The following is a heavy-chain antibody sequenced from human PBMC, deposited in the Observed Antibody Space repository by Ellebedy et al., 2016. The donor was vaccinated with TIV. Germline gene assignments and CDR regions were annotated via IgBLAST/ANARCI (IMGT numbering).Heavy chain of an antibody. V-gene: IGHV3-30-3*01. CDR2: ITYDGTIL. CDR3: VRDDPDLGGYDNTFDS. Sequence: GESLKISXAASGFAFNNYAMHWVRHAPGKGLEWVASITYDGTILYYADSVRGRFTISRDKSKNTLYLAMKGLRVDDTAVYFCVRDDPDLGGYDNTFDSWGQGTLVTVSS. CDR1: GFAFNNYA. D-gene: IGHD5-12*01. J-gene: IGHJ4*02.